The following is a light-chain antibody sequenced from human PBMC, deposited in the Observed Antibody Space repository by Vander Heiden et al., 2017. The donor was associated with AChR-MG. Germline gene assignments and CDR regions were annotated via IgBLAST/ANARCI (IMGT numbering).Light chain of an antibody. CDR2: LGS. Sequence: DIVMTQSPLSLPVTPGEPASISCRSSQSLLHSNGFNYLDWYLQKPGQSPQLLIYLGSNRASGVPARFSGSGSGTDFTLQISRVEAADVGVYYCMQALQTPFTFGPGTKVDIK. CDR1: QSLLHSNGFNY. J-gene: IGKJ3*01. V-gene: IGKV2-28*01. CDR3: MQALQTPFT.